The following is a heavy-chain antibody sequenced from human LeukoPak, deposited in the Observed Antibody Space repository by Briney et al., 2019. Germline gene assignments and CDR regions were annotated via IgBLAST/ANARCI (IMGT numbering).Heavy chain of an antibody. J-gene: IGHJ3*02. Sequence: RPGGSLRLSCAASGFTFSSYGMHWVRQAPGKGLEWVAVIWYDGSNKYYADSVKGRFTISRDNSKNTLYLQMNSLRAEDTAVYYCARDSGYISDGAFDIWGEATMVTVSS. CDR2: IWYDGSNK. CDR3: ARDSGYISDGAFDI. D-gene: IGHD5-12*01. CDR1: GFTFSSYG. V-gene: IGHV3-33*01.